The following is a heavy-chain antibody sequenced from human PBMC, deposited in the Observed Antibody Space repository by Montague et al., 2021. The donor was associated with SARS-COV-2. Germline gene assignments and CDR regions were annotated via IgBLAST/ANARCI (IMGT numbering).Heavy chain of an antibody. CDR1: GDSISSFY. Sequence: SETLSLTCTVSGDSISSFYWNWIRQPAGKGLEWIGRIYASGGTNYNPSLKSRVTMSVDTSKNQFSLKLNSVTAADTAVYYCARSALAAADDGAQTALDYWGQGTLVTVSS. V-gene: IGHV4-4*07. CDR2: IYASGGT. CDR3: ARSALAAADDGAQTALDY. J-gene: IGHJ4*02. D-gene: IGHD6-13*01.